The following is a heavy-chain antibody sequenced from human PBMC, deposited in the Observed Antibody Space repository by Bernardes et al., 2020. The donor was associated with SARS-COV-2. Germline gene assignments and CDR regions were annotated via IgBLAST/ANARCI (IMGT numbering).Heavy chain of an antibody. J-gene: IGHJ3*01. Sequence: SETLSLTCTVSRASISSSSNFWGWVRQSPGKGLEWIGTFFYGGSTYYNPSLRSRVAMPVDTSRNQFSLRLSSVTAADTAIYYCASNDYGDFHDALDGWGLGTMVTVSS. D-gene: IGHD4-17*01. CDR2: FFYGGST. CDR3: ASNDYGDFHDALDG. V-gene: IGHV4-39*01. CDR1: RASISSSSNF.